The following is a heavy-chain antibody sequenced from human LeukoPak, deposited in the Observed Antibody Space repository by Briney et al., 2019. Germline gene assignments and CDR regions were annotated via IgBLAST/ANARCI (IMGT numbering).Heavy chain of an antibody. CDR2: IRYDGSNK. V-gene: IGHV3-30*02. D-gene: IGHD5-12*01. CDR1: GFTFSSYG. J-gene: IGHJ4*02. CDR3: AKEGGITVATIDYFDY. Sequence: GGPLRLSRAASGFTFSSYGMHWVRQAAAKGLEGVAFIRYDGSNKYYADSPKGRFTISRDTSKNTLYLQMNSLRAEDTAVYYCAKEGGITVATIDYFDYWGQGTLVTVSS.